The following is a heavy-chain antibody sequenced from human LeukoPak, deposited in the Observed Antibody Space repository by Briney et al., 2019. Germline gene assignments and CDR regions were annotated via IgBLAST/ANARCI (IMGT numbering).Heavy chain of an antibody. J-gene: IGHJ4*02. CDR3: ARDRYSSGWSPFDY. V-gene: IGHV3-33*01. CDR2: IWYDGSNK. CDR1: GFTFSSYG. Sequence: GRSLRLSCAASGFTFSSYGMHWVRQAPGKGLEWVAVIWYDGSNKYYADSVKGRFTISRDNSKNTLYLQMNSLRAEDTAVYYCARDRYSSGWSPFDYWGQGTLVTVSS. D-gene: IGHD6-19*01.